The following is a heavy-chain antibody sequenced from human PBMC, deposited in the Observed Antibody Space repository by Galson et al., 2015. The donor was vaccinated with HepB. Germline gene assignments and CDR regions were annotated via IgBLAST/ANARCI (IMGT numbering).Heavy chain of an antibody. Sequence: SVKVSCKASGYTFTSYYMHWVRQAPGQGLGWMGIINPSGGSTSYAQKFQGRVTMTRDTSTSTVYMELSSLRSEDTAVYYCARAGGYSHTQGEFDYWGQGTLVTVSS. J-gene: IGHJ4*02. D-gene: IGHD5-18*01. CDR2: INPSGGST. CDR1: GYTFTSYY. CDR3: ARAGGYSHTQGEFDY. V-gene: IGHV1-46*01.